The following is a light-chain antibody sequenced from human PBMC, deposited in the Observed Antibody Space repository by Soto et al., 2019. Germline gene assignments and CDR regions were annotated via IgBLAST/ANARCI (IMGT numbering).Light chain of an antibody. CDR2: DAF. CDR1: QDIKNY. Sequence: DIQMTQSPSSLSAFVGDSITITCQASQDIKNYLNWYQHKPGKAPKLLIYDAFKSDTGVPSSFSGSGSGTDFTFTINNLQPEDISTYFCQQFDSLPPTFGGGPRV. J-gene: IGKJ4*01. V-gene: IGKV1-33*01. CDR3: QQFDSLPPT.